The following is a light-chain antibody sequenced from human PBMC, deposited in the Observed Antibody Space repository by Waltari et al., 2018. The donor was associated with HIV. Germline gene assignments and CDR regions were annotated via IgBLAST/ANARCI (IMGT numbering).Light chain of an antibody. CDR2: SAS. CDR1: QSVSSN. CDR3: QQYNNWPPWT. Sequence: EIVMTQSPATLSLSPGERATLSCRASQSVSSNLAWYQQKPGQAPRLLIYSASTRATGIPARFSVSGSGTEFTLTISSLQSEDFAVYYCQQYNNWPPWTFGQGTKVEI. V-gene: IGKV3-15*01. J-gene: IGKJ1*01.